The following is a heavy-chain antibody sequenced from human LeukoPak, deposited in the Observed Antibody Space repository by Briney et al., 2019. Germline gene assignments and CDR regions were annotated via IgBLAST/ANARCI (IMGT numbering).Heavy chain of an antibody. Sequence: SETLSLTCTVSGGSISSYYWSWIRQPPGKGLEWIGEINHSGSTNYNPSLKSRVTISVDTSKNQFSLKLSSVTAADTAVYYCARDMGYSSGWNFDYWGQGTLVTVSS. D-gene: IGHD6-19*01. CDR1: GGSISSYY. V-gene: IGHV4-34*01. J-gene: IGHJ4*02. CDR3: ARDMGYSSGWNFDY. CDR2: INHSGST.